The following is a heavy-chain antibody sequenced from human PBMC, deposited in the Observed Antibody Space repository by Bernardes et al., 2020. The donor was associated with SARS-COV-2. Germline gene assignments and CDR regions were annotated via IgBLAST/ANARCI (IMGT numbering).Heavy chain of an antibody. CDR3: ARGSAAVVSHFMLLFANWYFDL. CDR2: IYYSGST. V-gene: IGHV4-31*03. D-gene: IGHD2-15*01. J-gene: IGHJ2*01. CDR1: GGSISSGGYY. Sequence: SETLSLTRTVSGGSISSGGYYWSWIRQHPGKGLEWIGYIYYSGSTYYNPSLKSRVTISVDTSKNQFSLKLSSVTAADTAVYYCARGSAAVVSHFMLLFANWYFDLWGRGTLVTVSS.